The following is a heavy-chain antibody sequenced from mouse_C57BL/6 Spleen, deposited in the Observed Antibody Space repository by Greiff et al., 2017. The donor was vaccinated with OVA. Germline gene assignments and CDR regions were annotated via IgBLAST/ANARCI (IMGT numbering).Heavy chain of an antibody. J-gene: IGHJ2*01. V-gene: IGHV1-78*01. Sequence: VQLQQSDAELVKPGASVKISCKVSGYTFTDHTIHWMKQRPEQGLEWIGYIYPRDGSTKYNEKFKGKATLTADKSSSTAYMQLNSLTSEDSAVYFCAKGDYYGSSYFDYGGQGTTLTVSS. CDR1: GYTFTDHT. D-gene: IGHD1-1*01. CDR3: AKGDYYGSSYFDY. CDR2: IYPRDGST.